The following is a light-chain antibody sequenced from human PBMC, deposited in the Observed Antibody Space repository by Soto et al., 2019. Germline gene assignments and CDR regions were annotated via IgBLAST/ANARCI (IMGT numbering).Light chain of an antibody. CDR3: SSYTSSSTYV. J-gene: IGLJ1*01. CDR2: EVS. V-gene: IGLV2-14*01. Sequence: QSVLTQPASVSGSPGQSITISCTGTNSDVGAYNYVSWCQQYPGKAPKLIIYEVSNRPSGVSNRFSGSKPGNTASLTISGLQAEDEADYYCSSYTSSSTYVFGTGTK. CDR1: NSDVGAYNY.